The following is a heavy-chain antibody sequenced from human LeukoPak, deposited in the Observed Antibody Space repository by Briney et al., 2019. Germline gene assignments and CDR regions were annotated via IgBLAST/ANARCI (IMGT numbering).Heavy chain of an antibody. D-gene: IGHD2-15*01. CDR3: AREPPDDCSGGSCYPANWFDP. J-gene: IGHJ5*02. CDR1: SGSFSGYY. Sequence: RSSETLSLTCAVYSGSFSGYYWSWIRQPPGKGLEWIGEINHSGSTNYNPSLKSRVTISVDTSKNQFSLKLSSVTAADTAVYYCAREPPDDCSGGSCYPANWFDPWGQGTLVTVSS. CDR2: INHSGST. V-gene: IGHV4-34*01.